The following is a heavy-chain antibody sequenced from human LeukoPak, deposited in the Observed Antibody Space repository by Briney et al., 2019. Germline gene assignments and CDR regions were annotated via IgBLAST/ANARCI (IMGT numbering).Heavy chain of an antibody. J-gene: IGHJ2*01. V-gene: IGHV4-59*01. CDR1: GGSISSYY. CDR2: IYYSGST. Sequence: SETLSLTCTVSGGSISSYYWSWIRQPPGKGLAWIGYIYYSGSTNYNPSLKSRVTISVDTSKNQFSLKLSSVTAADTAVYYCARASPTVMVNPWYFDLWGRGTLVTVSS. D-gene: IGHD5-18*01. CDR3: ARASPTVMVNPWYFDL.